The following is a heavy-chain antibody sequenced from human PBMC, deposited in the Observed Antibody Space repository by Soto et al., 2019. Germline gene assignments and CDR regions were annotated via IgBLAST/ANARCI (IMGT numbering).Heavy chain of an antibody. CDR3: ARERAPYYYGSGNSDAFDI. V-gene: IGHV1-18*01. Sequence: ASVKVSCKASGYTFTSYGISWVRQAPGQGLEWMGWISAYNGNTNYAQTFQGRVTITADKSTSTAYMELNSLRSEDTAVYYCARERAPYYYGSGNSDAFDIWGQGTMVTVSS. CDR1: GYTFTSYG. CDR2: ISAYNGNT. J-gene: IGHJ3*02. D-gene: IGHD3-10*01.